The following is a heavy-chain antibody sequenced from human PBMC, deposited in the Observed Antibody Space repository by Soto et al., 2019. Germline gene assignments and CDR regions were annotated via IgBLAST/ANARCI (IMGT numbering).Heavy chain of an antibody. J-gene: IGHJ6*02. V-gene: IGHV3-23*01. CDR3: AKDDCSICNGPAYNFDMDV. CDR1: GFTFSNYA. D-gene: IGHD2-15*01. Sequence: EGSLRLSCAASGFTFSNYAMTWVRQAPGKGLEWVSGVTRGGSAYYADSVKGRFTTSRDNSKNTVFLQMNSLRAEDTAIYYCAKDDCSICNGPAYNFDMDVWGQGTTVPVSS. CDR2: VTRGGSA.